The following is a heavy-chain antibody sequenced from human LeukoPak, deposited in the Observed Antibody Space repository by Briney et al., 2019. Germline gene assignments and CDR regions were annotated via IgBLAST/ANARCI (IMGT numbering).Heavy chain of an antibody. CDR2: TNWDGAST. V-gene: IGHV3-20*04. CDR1: GFRFDDYG. Sequence: GRSLRLYCAASGFRFDDYGMSWVRHVPGKGLEWVSGTNWDGASTGYADSVKGRFTISRDNVKNFLYLQMNSLRVEDTALYFCGRVYCSTTSCYDYYDYYMDVWGKGTTVTVSS. J-gene: IGHJ6*03. D-gene: IGHD2-2*01. CDR3: GRVYCSTTSCYDYYDYYMDV.